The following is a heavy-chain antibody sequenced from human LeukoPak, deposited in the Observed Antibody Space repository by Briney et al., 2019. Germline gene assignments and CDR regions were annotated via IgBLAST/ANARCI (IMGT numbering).Heavy chain of an antibody. D-gene: IGHD6-25*01. CDR3: ASTRLYYYYYYVDV. J-gene: IGHJ6*03. CDR1: GGSISSSSYY. V-gene: IGHV4-39*07. CDR2: IYYSGST. Sequence: SETLSLTCTVSGGSISSSSYYWGWIRQPPGKGLEWIGSIYYSGSTYYNPSLKSRVTISVDTSKNQFSLKLSSVTAADTAVYYCASTRLYYYYYYVDVWGKGTTVTISS.